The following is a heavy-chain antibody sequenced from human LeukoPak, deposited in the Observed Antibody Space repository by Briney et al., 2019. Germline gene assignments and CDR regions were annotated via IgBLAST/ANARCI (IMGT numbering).Heavy chain of an antibody. J-gene: IGHJ6*04. D-gene: IGHD5-12*01. Sequence: GGSLRLSCAASGFTFSSYAMRWVRQAPGKGLEWVAVISYDGSNKYYADSVKGRFTISRDNSKNTLYLQMNSLRAEDTAVYYCARDQGGYDPVYYYGMDVWSKGTTVTVSS. CDR1: GFTFSSYA. CDR3: ARDQGGYDPVYYYGMDV. CDR2: ISYDGSNK. V-gene: IGHV3-30*04.